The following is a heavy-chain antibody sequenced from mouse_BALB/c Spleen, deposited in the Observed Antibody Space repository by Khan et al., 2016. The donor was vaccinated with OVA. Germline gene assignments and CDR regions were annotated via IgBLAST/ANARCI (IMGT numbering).Heavy chain of an antibody. D-gene: IGHD1-1*01. Sequence: QVQLQQPGAELVKAGASVKMSCKASGYTFTSYWMHWVKQRLGQGLEWFAETNPTNGRTYYNEKFKSKATPTVDKSSSTAYMLLSGPTFEDSAVYYCARSKKIVATYFDYWGQGTTLTVSS. CDR3: ARSKKIVATYFDY. J-gene: IGHJ2*01. V-gene: IGHV1S81*02. CDR2: TNPTNGRT. CDR1: GYTFTSYW.